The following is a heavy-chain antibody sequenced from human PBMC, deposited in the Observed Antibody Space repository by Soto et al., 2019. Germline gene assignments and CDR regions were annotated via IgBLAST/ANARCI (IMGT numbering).Heavy chain of an antibody. CDR1: GGSISSSNW. CDR3: ARYYTCNRPFDY. CDR2: IYHSGST. D-gene: IGHD1-26*01. Sequence: QVQLQESGPGLVKPSGTLSLTCAVSGGSISSSNWWSWVRQPPGKGLEWIGEIYHSGSTSYNPSLKRRVSISVDKSKNQFSLNLSSVTAADTAVYYCARYYTCNRPFDYWGQGTLVTVSS. V-gene: IGHV4-4*02. J-gene: IGHJ4*02.